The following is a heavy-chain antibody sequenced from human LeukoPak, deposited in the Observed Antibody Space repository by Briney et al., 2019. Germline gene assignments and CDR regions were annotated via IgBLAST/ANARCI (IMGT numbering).Heavy chain of an antibody. CDR2: ISGYNGNT. J-gene: IGHJ6*03. D-gene: IGHD4/OR15-4a*01. CDR1: GYSFSDYG. Sequence: GASVKDSCKPSGYSFSDYGITWVRQAPGLGIEWMGWISGYNGNTNYAESLQGRVTMTIDTSTSTAYLDLRSLRSDDTAVYYCARVGLVDNEYGFYFYMDVWGKGTTVIVSS. CDR3: ARVGLVDNEYGFYFYMDV. V-gene: IGHV1-18*01.